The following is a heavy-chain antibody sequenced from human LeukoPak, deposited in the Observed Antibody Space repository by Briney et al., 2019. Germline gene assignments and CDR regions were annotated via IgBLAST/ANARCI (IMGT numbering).Heavy chain of an antibody. J-gene: IGHJ4*02. Sequence: PGGSLRVSCAASGFTFSTYAMSWVRQAPGKGLEWVSATSGSGDHTYYADSVKGRFTISRDNSKNTLYLQMNSLRAEDTAVYYCAKDLYSGGRNFDYWGQGTLVTVSS. CDR2: TSGSGDHT. V-gene: IGHV3-23*01. CDR1: GFTFSTYA. CDR3: AKDLYSGGRNFDY. D-gene: IGHD1-26*01.